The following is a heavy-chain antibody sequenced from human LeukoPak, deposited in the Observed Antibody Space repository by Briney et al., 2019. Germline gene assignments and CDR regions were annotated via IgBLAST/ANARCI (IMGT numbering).Heavy chain of an antibody. CDR2: IYTSGST. CDR3: ALTTVPPRDY. Sequence: SQTLSLTCTVSGGSITIGSYYWSWVRQPAGKGLEWIGRIYTSGSTNYNPSLKSRVTMSVDTSKNQFSLKLSSVTAADTAVYYCALTTVPPRDYWGQGTLVTVST. J-gene: IGHJ4*02. D-gene: IGHD4-17*01. V-gene: IGHV4-61*02. CDR1: GGSITIGSYY.